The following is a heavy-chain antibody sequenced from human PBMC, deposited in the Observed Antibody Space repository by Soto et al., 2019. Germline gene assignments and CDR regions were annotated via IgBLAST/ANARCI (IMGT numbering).Heavy chain of an antibody. D-gene: IGHD2-8*02. J-gene: IGHJ4*02. CDR3: ANDGCWCFGY. Sequence: EVQLVQSGGGLVQPGGSLRLSCAASGFIFSTHWMTWARQAPGKGLEWLATIKPDAGVAYYADSVKGRFTISRDNANNSLYLQMNSLRGDDTAVYYCANDGCWCFGYWGQGALVTVSS. CDR1: GFIFSTHW. V-gene: IGHV3-7*01. CDR2: IKPDAGVA.